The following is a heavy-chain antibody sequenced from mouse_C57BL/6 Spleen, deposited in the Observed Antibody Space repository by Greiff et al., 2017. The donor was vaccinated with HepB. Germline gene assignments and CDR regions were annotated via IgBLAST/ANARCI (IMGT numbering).Heavy chain of an antibody. J-gene: IGHJ4*01. V-gene: IGHV1-82*01. CDR2: IYPGDGDT. D-gene: IGHD4-1*01. CDR1: GYAFSSSW. Sequence: QVQLKESGPELVKPGASVKISCKASGYAFSSSWMNWVKQRPGKGLEWIGRIYPGDGDTNYNGKFTGKATLTADKSSSPAYMQRSSLTSEDSAVYVCARVWDVRGAMDYWSQGTSGTVSS. CDR3: ARVWDVRGAMDY.